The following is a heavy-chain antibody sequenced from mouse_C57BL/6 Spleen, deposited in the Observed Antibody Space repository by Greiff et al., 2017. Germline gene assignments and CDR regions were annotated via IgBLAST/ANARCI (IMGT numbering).Heavy chain of an antibody. CDR1: GFTFSDYG. J-gene: IGHJ4*01. Sequence: EVMLVESGGGLVQPGGSLKLSCAASGFTFSDYGMAWVRQAPRKGPEWVAFISNLAYSIYYADTVTGRFTISRENAKNTLYLEMSSLRSEDTAMYYCARSGSSSRAMDYWGQGTSVTVSS. CDR2: ISNLAYSI. CDR3: ARSGSSSRAMDY. D-gene: IGHD1-1*01. V-gene: IGHV5-15*04.